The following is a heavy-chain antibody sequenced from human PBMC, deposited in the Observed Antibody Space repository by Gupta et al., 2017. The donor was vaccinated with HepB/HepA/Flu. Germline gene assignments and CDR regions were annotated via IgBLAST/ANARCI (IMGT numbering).Heavy chain of an antibody. CDR1: GFTFSSYA. CDR3: AKILNPSIARSYYFDY. CDR2: ISGSGGST. V-gene: IGHV3-23*01. J-gene: IGHJ4*02. D-gene: IGHD6-6*01. Sequence: EVQLLESGGGLVQPGGSLRLSCAASGFTFSSYAMSWVRQAPGKGREWVSAISGSGGSTYYADSVKGRFTISRDNSKNTLYLQMNSLRAEDTAVYYCAKILNPSIARSYYFDYWGQGTLVTVSS.